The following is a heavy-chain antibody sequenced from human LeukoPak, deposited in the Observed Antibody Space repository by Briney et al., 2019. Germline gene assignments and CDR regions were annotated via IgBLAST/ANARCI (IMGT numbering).Heavy chain of an antibody. D-gene: IGHD4-17*01. CDR2: INPSGGST. CDR1: GYTFTSYY. V-gene: IGHV1-46*01. CDR3: ARDVGRYGDTTSSYDY. Sequence: ASVKVSCKASGYTFTSYYMHWVRQAPGQGLEWMGIINPSGGSTSYAQKFQGRVTMTRDMSTSTVYMELSSLRSVDTAVYYCARDVGRYGDTTSSYDYWGQGTLVTVSS. J-gene: IGHJ4*02.